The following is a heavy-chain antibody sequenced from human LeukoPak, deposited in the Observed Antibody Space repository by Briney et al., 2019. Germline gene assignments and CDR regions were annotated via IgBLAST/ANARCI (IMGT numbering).Heavy chain of an antibody. CDR2: IIPILGIA. J-gene: IGHJ5*02. CDR3: ARGSGSYICDP. V-gene: IGHV1-69*04. D-gene: IGHD3-10*01. Sequence: ASVKVSCKASGGTFSSYAISWVRQAPGQGLEWMGRIIPILGIANYAQKFQGRVTITADKSTSTAYMELSSLRSEDTAVYYCARGSGSYICDPWGQGTLVTVSS. CDR1: GGTFSSYA.